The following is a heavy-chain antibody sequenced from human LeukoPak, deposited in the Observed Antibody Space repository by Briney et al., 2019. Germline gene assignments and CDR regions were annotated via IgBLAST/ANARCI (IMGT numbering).Heavy chain of an antibody. V-gene: IGHV4-34*01. D-gene: IGHD3-10*01. CDR1: GGSFSGYY. Sequence: KASETLSLTCAVYGGSFSGYYWSWIRQPPGKGLEWIGEINHSGSTNYNPSLKSRVTISVDTSKNQFSLKLSSVTAADTAVYYCARCIITRYGDYLDYWGQGTLVTVSS. CDR2: INHSGST. CDR3: ARCIITRYGDYLDY. J-gene: IGHJ4*02.